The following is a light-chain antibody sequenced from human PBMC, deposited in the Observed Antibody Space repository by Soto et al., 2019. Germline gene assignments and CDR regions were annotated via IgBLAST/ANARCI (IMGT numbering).Light chain of an antibody. CDR2: EVT. J-gene: IGLJ1*01. CDR3: TSYTTSSTYV. CDR1: SNDVGGYNY. V-gene: IGLV2-14*01. Sequence: QSALTQPASVSGSPGQSITISCTGTSNDVGGYNYVSGYQQHLGKAPKLMIYEVTNRPSGISNRFSGSKSGNAASLTISGLHAEDEAYYYCTSYTTSSTYVFGTGTKVTVL.